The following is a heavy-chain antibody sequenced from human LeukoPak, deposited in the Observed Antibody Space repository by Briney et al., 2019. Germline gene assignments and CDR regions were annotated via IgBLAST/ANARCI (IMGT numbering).Heavy chain of an antibody. D-gene: IGHD2-2*02. CDR2: ISGSGGST. CDR3: AKLRVDIVVVPAAISPPPEATYSYMDV. J-gene: IGHJ6*03. V-gene: IGHV3-23*01. Sequence: GGSLRLSCAASGFTFSSYAMSWVRQAPGKGLEWVSAISGSGGSTYYADSVKGRFTISRDNSKNTLYLQMNSLRAEDTAVYYCAKLRVDIVVVPAAISPPPEATYSYMDVWGKGTTVTVSS. CDR1: GFTFSSYA.